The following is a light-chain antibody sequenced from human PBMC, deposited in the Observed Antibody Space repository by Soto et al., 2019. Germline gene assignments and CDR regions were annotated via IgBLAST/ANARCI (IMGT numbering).Light chain of an antibody. V-gene: IGLV2-14*01. CDR1: SSDVGGYNY. Sequence: QSALTQPPSASGSPGQSVTISCTGTSSDVGGYNYVSWYQQHPGKAPKLMIYEVSNRPSGVSHRFSGSKSGNTASLTISGIMTEDEADYYCSSYTTNSIPVVFGGGTQLTVL. CDR2: EVS. CDR3: SSYTTNSIPVV. J-gene: IGLJ2*01.